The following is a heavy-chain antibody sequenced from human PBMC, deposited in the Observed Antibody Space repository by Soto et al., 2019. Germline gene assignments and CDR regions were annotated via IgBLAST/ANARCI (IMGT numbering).Heavy chain of an antibody. D-gene: IGHD3-22*01. CDR3: ARGNYYDSSGYYYPYYFDY. Sequence: QVQLQESGPGLVKPSQTLSLTCTVSGGSISSGGYYWSWIRQHPGKGLEWIGYIYYSGSTYYNPSLKSRVTISVDTSKNQFSLKLSSVTAADTAVYYCARGNYYDSSGYYYPYYFDYWGQGTLVTVSS. CDR2: IYYSGST. J-gene: IGHJ4*02. CDR1: GGSISSGGYY. V-gene: IGHV4-31*03.